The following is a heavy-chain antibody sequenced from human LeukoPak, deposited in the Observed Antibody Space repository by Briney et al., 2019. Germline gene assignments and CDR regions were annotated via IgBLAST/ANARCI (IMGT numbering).Heavy chain of an antibody. CDR3: AKKIVGPRYCSGGSCPNWFDP. V-gene: IGHV3-23*01. J-gene: IGHJ5*02. Sequence: GGSLRLSCAASGFTFSSYAMSWVRQAPGKGLEWVSAISGSGGSTHYADSVKGRFTISRDNSKNTLYLQMNSLRAEDTAVYYCAKKIVGPRYCSGGSCPNWFDPWGQGTLVTVSS. CDR2: ISGSGGST. CDR1: GFTFSSYA. D-gene: IGHD2-15*01.